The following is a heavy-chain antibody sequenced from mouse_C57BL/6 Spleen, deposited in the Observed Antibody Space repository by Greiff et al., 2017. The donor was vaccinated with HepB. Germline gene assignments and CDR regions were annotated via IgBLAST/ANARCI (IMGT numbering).Heavy chain of an antibody. J-gene: IGHJ3*01. CDR1: GYTFTDYN. CDR2: INPNNGGT. D-gene: IGHD1-1*01. CDR3: ARSPYGSAWFAY. V-gene: IGHV1-18*01. Sequence: EVQRVESGPELVKPGASVKIPCKASGYTFTDYNMDWVKQSHGKSLEWIGDINPNNGGTIYNQKFKGKATLTVDKSSSTAYMELRSLTSEDTAVYYCARSPYGSAWFAYWGQGTLVTVSA.